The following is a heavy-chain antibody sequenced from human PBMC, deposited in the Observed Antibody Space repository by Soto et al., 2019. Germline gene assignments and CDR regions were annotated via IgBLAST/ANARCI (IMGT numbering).Heavy chain of an antibody. CDR1: GGSMTSSTYY. D-gene: IGHD3-9*01. Sequence: PSETLSLTCTVSGGSMTSSTYYWGWIRQPPGKGLEWIGSIYYTGDTFYNPSLKSRVTISVDTSKNQFSLKLTSVTAADTTMYYCATAGGAYYNILTGPCDWGQGTLVTVSS. CDR3: ATAGGAYYNILTGPCD. V-gene: IGHV4-39*01. CDR2: IYYTGDT. J-gene: IGHJ4*02.